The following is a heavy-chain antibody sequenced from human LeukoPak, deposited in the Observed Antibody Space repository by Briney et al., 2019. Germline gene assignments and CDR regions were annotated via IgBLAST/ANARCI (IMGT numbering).Heavy chain of an antibody. J-gene: IGHJ4*02. CDR2: ISGSGGST. V-gene: IGHV3-23*01. D-gene: IGHD3-22*01. CDR3: AKQQAGYYDSNGYPFDY. Sequence: GGSLRLSCAASGFTFSSYAMSWVRQAPGKGLEWVSAISGSGGSTYYADSVKGRFTISRDNSKNTLYLQMNSLRAEDTAVYYCAKQQAGYYDSNGYPFDYWGQGTLVTVSS. CDR1: GFTFSSYA.